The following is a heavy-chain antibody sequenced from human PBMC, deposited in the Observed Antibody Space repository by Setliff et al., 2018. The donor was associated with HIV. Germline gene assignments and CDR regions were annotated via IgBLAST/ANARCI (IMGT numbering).Heavy chain of an antibody. CDR3: ARRLGATVFYYFDY. Sequence: PSETLSLTCTVSGVSISNYYWSWIRQPPGKGLEWIGYMYYSGNTNYNPSLKSRVTISVDTSENQFSLKLSSVTAADTAVYYCARRLGATVFYYFDYWGQGTLVTVSS. CDR1: GVSISNYY. V-gene: IGHV4-59*01. D-gene: IGHD3-16*01. CDR2: MYYSGNT. J-gene: IGHJ4*02.